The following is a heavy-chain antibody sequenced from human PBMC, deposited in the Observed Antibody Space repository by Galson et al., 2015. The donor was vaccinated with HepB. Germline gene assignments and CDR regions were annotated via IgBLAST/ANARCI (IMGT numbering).Heavy chain of an antibody. J-gene: IGHJ4*02. Sequence: SLRLSCAASGFTFNRYAIHWVRQAPGKGLEWVAIVSFDGSEKNYADSVRGRFTISRDNSRDILDIQMDNLRTEDTAVYYCAKRDVAWRSSAGGLDYWGQGVLVTVPS. CDR1: GFTFNRYA. D-gene: IGHD1-26*01. CDR2: VSFDGSEK. V-gene: IGHV3-30*18. CDR3: AKRDVAWRSSAGGLDY.